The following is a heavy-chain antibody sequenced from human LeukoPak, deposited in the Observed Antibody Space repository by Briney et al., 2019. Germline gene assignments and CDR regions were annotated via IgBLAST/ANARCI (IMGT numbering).Heavy chain of an antibody. J-gene: IGHJ4*02. CDR1: GGSISSSNW. CDR3: ARLRLVGASRFDY. CDR2: IYHSGST. D-gene: IGHD1-26*01. V-gene: IGHV4-4*02. Sequence: SETLSLTCAVSGGSISSSNWWSWVRQPPGKGLEWIGEIYHSGSTNYNPSLKSRVTISVDKSKNQFSLKLSSVTAADTAVYYCARLRLVGASRFDYWGQGTLVTVSS.